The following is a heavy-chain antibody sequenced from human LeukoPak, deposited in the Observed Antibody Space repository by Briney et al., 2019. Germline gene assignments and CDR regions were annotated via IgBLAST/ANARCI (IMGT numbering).Heavy chain of an antibody. V-gene: IGHV1-18*01. D-gene: IGHD3-3*01. J-gene: IGHJ6*03. CDR1: GYTFLSYG. CDR3: ARTIFGVVPTLYMDV. Sequence: ASVKVSCKASGYTFLSYGISWVRQAPGQWLEWMGWISAYTGNTNYAQKLQGRVTMTTDTSTSTAYMELRSLRSDDTAVYYCARTIFGVVPTLYMDVWGKGTTVTVSS. CDR2: ISAYTGNT.